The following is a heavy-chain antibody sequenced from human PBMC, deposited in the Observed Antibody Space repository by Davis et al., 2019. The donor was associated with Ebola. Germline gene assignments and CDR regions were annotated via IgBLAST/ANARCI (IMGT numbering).Heavy chain of an antibody. D-gene: IGHD1-26*01. CDR2: IDPSDSYT. V-gene: IGHV5-10-1*01. J-gene: IGHJ6*02. CDR3: AKTSNVGYYYGMDV. CDR1: GYSVINYW. Sequence: GGSLRLSCTSSGYSVINYWISWVRQMPGKGLEWMGRIDPSDSYTDYSPSLQGHVTISVDKSISTAYLQWSSLKASETAMYYCAKTSNVGYYYGMDVWGQGTTVTVSS.